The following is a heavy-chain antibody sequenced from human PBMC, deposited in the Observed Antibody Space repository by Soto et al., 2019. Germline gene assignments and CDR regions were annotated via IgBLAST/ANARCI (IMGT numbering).Heavy chain of an antibody. V-gene: IGHV3-30*18. D-gene: IGHD2-15*01. CDR1: GFSFSNCG. CDR2: ISSDGSDK. Sequence: QVQLVESGGGVVQPGRSLRLSCAASGFSFSNCGMHWVRQAPGKGLEWVAAISSDGSDKYYSESVKGRFNISRDNSKNTLFLQMNSLRVEDTAVYSCVKGSEVARQELDYWGQGTLVTVSS. CDR3: VKGSEVARQELDY. J-gene: IGHJ4*02.